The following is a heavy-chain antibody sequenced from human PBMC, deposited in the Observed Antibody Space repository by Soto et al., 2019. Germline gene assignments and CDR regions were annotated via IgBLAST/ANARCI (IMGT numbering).Heavy chain of an antibody. CDR1: GDSVSGNSAA. Sequence: LQTLSLTCAISGDSVSGNSAAWNWIRQSPSRGLEWLGRTYYRSKWYNDYAVSVKSRITVTPDTSKNQFSLHLNSVTPEDTAVSYCAREFPYYESSDSYFDYWGQGALV. CDR2: TYYRSKWYN. V-gene: IGHV6-1*01. J-gene: IGHJ4*02. CDR3: AREFPYYESSDSYFDY. D-gene: IGHD3-16*01.